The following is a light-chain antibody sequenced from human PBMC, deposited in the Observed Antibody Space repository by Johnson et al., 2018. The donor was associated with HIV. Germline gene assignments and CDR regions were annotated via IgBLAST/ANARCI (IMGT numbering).Light chain of an antibody. V-gene: IGLV1-51*01. Sequence: QSALTQPPSVSAAPGQKVTISCSGSSSNIGNNYVSWYQQLPGTAPKLLIYDNNKRPSGIPDRFPGSKSGTSATLGITGRQTGDEADYYCGTWDSSLSAGYVFGTGTKVTVL. J-gene: IGLJ1*01. CDR2: DNN. CDR3: GTWDSSLSAGYV. CDR1: SSNIGNNY.